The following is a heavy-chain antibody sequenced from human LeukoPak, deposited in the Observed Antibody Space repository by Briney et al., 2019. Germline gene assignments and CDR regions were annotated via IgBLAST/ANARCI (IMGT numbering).Heavy chain of an antibody. CDR1: GYSFSSYW. CDR3: ARRSYYDSSGLYFDY. Sequence: GESLKISCKGSGYSFSSYWIAWVRQMPGKGLEWMGIIYPGDSDTRYSPSFQGQVTISADKSISTAYLQWSSLKASDTAMYYCARRSYYDSSGLYFDYWGQGTLVTVSS. V-gene: IGHV5-51*01. D-gene: IGHD3-22*01. CDR2: IYPGDSDT. J-gene: IGHJ4*02.